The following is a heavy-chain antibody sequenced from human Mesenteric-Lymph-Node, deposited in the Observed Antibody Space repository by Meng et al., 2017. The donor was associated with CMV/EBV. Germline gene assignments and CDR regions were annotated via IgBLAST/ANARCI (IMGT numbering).Heavy chain of an antibody. CDR3: ARDSLEWGLDY. J-gene: IGHJ4*02. D-gene: IGHD3-16*02. CDR1: GGSVSSGSYY. CDR2: IYYSGST. Sequence: SETLSLTCTVSGGSVSSGSYYWSWIRQPPGKGLEWIGYIYYSGSTNYNPSLKSRVTISVDTSKNQFSLKLSSVTAADTAVYYCARDSLEWGLDYWGQGTLVTVSS. V-gene: IGHV4-61*01.